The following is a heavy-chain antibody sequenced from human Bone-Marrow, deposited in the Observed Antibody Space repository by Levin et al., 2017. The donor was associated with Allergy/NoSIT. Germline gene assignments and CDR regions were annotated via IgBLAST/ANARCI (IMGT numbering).Heavy chain of an antibody. Sequence: SVKVSCKASGGTFSSYGITWVRQAPGQGLEWMGGIIPLFVETNHAQKFQGRVTITAEESTSTAYMELSSLRSEDTAVYYCARVGSGGGLSHYYYTLDVWGQGTTVTVSS. V-gene: IGHV1-69*13. D-gene: IGHD3-10*01. CDR1: GGTFSSYG. CDR2: IIPLFVET. J-gene: IGHJ6*02. CDR3: ARVGSGGGLSHYYYTLDV.